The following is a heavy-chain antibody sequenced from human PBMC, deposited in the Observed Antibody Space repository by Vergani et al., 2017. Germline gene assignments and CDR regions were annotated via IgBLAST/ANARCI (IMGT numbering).Heavy chain of an antibody. D-gene: IGHD5-12*01. CDR3: AKSLLGIVAGNGMDV. CDR2: IRGDGSNQ. V-gene: IGHV3-30*02. J-gene: IGHJ6*02. Sequence: QAQLVESGGGVVQPGGSLRLSCVGSRFSFENSGMHWVRQAPGKGLEWVGLIRGDGSNQYYRDSVKGRFTISRDNSKNTVYLQINGLRGEDTAIYYCAKSLLGIVAGNGMDVWGQGTTVTVFS. CDR1: RFSFENSG.